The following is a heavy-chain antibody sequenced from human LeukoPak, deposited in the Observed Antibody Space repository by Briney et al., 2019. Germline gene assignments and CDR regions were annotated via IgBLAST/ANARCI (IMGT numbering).Heavy chain of an antibody. CDR2: IKQDGSEK. Sequence: GGSLSLSCAASGFTFSSYWMSWVRQAPGKGLEWVANIKQDGSEKYYVDSVKGRFTISRDNAKNSLYLQMNSLRAEDTAVYYCARGPRSSSWYGLLDYWGQGTLVTVPS. CDR1: GFTFSSYW. CDR3: ARGPRSSSWYGLLDY. V-gene: IGHV3-7*01. J-gene: IGHJ4*02. D-gene: IGHD6-13*01.